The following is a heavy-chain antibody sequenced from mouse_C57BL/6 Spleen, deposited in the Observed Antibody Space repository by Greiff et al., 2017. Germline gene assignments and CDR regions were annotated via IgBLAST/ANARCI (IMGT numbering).Heavy chain of an antibody. D-gene: IGHD1-3*01. V-gene: IGHV5-4*01. CDR2: ISDGGSYT. J-gene: IGHJ2*01. CDR3: ARDYNDYFDY. Sequence: EVKVVESGGGLVKPGGSLKLSCAASGFTFSSYAMSWVRQTPEKRLEWVATISDGGSYTYYPDNVKGRFTISRDNAKNNLYLQMGHLKSEDTAMYYCARDYNDYFDYWGQGTTLTVSS. CDR1: GFTFSSYA.